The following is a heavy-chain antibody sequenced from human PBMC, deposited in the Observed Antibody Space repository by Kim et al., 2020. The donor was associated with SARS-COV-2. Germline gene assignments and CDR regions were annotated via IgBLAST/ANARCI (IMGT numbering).Heavy chain of an antibody. CDR3: AKDIVLTGYYLGVAFDI. Sequence: GGSLRLSCAASGFTFDDYAMHWVRQAPGKGLEWVSGISWNSGSIGYADSVKGRFTISRDNAKNSLYLQMNSLRAEDTALYYCAKDIVLTGYYLGVAFDIWGQGTMVTVSS. J-gene: IGHJ3*02. V-gene: IGHV3-9*01. CDR1: GFTFDDYA. D-gene: IGHD3-9*01. CDR2: ISWNSGSI.